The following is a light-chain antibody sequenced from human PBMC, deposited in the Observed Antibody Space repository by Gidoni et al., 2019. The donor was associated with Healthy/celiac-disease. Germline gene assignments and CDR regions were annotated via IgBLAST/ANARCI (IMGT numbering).Light chain of an antibody. CDR1: QSVLYSSNNKSY. CDR3: QQYYSTPLT. J-gene: IGKJ4*01. Sequence: DIVMTQSPVSLALSLGERATNNCKSSQSVLYSSNNKSYLAWYQQKPGQPPKLLIYWASTRESGVPDRFSGSGSGADFTLTISSLQAEDVAVYYCQQYYSTPLTFGGGTKVEIK. V-gene: IGKV4-1*01. CDR2: WAS.